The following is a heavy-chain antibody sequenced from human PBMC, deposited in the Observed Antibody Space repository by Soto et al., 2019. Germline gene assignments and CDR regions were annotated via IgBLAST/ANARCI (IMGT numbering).Heavy chain of an antibody. CDR3: ATMTGADYYYGMDV. D-gene: IGHD3-9*01. CDR1: GGSISSSSYY. J-gene: IGHJ6*02. Sequence: SLSLTCTVSGGSISSSSYYWGWIRQPPGKGLEWIGSIYYSGSTYYNPSLKSRVTISVDTSKNQFSLKLSSVTAADTAVYYCATMTGADYYYGMDVWGQGTTATVSS. CDR2: IYYSGST. V-gene: IGHV4-39*01.